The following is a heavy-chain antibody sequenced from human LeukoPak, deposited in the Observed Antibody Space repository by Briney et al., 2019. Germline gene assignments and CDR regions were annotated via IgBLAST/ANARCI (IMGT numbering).Heavy chain of an antibody. CDR3: ARGPDTYSSGWYPFDY. CDR2: TYYRSKWYN. J-gene: IGHJ4*02. V-gene: IGHV6-1*01. Sequence: SQTLSLTCAISGDSVSSKSAAWNWIRQSPSRGLEWLGRTYYRSKWYNDYAVSVKSRITINPGTSKNQFSLQLNSVTPKDTAVYYCARGPDTYSSGWYPFDYWGQGTLVTVSS. D-gene: IGHD6-19*01. CDR1: GDSVSSKSAA.